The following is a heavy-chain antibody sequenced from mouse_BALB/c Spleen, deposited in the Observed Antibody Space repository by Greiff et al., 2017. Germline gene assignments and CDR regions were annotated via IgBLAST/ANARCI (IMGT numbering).Heavy chain of an antibody. J-gene: IGHJ3*01. CDR3: ARGGGNYYGSSPAWFAY. D-gene: IGHD1-1*01. V-gene: IGHV5-6-5*01. CDR1: GFTFSSYA. CDR2: ISSGGST. Sequence: EVHLVESGGGLVKPGGSLKLSCAASGFTFSSYAMSWVRQTPEKRLEWVASISSGGSTYYPDSVKGRFTISRDNARNILYLQMSSLRSEDTAMYYCARGGGNYYGSSPAWFAYWGQGTLVTVSA.